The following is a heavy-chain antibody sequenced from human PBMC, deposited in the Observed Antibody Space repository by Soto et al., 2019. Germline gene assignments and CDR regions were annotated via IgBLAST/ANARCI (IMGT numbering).Heavy chain of an antibody. CDR1: GGSISSGGYY. D-gene: IGHD2-15*01. CDR2: LYYSGST. Sequence: QVQLQESGPGLVKPSQTLSLTCTVSGGSISSGGYYWSWIRQHPGKGLEGIGYLYYSGSTYYNPSLKSQVTLSVDTSKTQLSLKLSSVTAADTAVYYCARGSVVAATLFDYWGQGTLVTVSS. V-gene: IGHV4-31*01. CDR3: ARGSVVAATLFDY. J-gene: IGHJ4*02.